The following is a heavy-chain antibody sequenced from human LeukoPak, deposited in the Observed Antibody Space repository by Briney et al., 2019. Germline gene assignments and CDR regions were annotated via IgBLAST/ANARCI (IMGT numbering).Heavy chain of an antibody. CDR1: SGSISSGSYY. D-gene: IGHD3-10*01. V-gene: IGHV4-61*02. CDR3: AREVIMVRGVIDY. Sequence: SQTLSLTCTVSSGSISSGSYYWSWIRQPAGKGLEWIGRIYTSGSTNYNPSLKSRVTISVDTSKNQFSLKLSSVTAADTAVYYCAREVIMVRGVIDYWGQGTLVTVSS. J-gene: IGHJ4*02. CDR2: IYTSGST.